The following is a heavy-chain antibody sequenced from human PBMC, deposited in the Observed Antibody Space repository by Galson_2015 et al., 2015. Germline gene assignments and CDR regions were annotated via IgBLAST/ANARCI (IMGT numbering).Heavy chain of an antibody. D-gene: IGHD3-3*01. V-gene: IGHV3-7*01. CDR3: ARDRNCDFWSGYYTGEIDF. CDR2: IKQDGSEK. J-gene: IGHJ4*02. Sequence: SLRLSCAASGFTFSSYWMSWVRQAPGKGLEWVANIKQDGSEKYYVDSVKGRFTISRDNAKNSLYLQMNSLRAEDTAVYYCARDRNCDFWSGYYTGEIDFWRQRTLVTVSS. CDR1: GFTFSSYW.